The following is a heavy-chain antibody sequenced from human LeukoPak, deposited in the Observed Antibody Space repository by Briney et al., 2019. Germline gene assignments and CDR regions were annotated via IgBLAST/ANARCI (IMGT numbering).Heavy chain of an antibody. V-gene: IGHV1-46*01. Sequence: ASVKVSCKASGYTFTSYYMLWVRQAPGQGLEWMGIINPSGGSTSYAQKFQGRVTMTRDMSTSTVYMELSSLRSEDTAVYYCARDGLYGGNSVNWFDPWGQGTLVTVSS. CDR1: GYTFTSYY. CDR2: INPSGGST. CDR3: ARDGLYGGNSVNWFDP. D-gene: IGHD4-23*01. J-gene: IGHJ5*02.